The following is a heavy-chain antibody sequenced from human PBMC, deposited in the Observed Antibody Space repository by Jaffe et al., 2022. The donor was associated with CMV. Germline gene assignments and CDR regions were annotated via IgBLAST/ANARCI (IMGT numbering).Heavy chain of an antibody. CDR1: GFTFSAYW. Sequence: EVQLVESGGGLVQPGGSLRLSCVASGFTFSAYWMTWVRQSPGKGLEWVANIRQDGSEKSYVDSVKGRFTISRDNAKNSLYLQMSSLRADDTAVYYCARGGVLNGRQEYWGQGALVTVSS. D-gene: IGHD3-10*01. CDR2: IRQDGSEK. J-gene: IGHJ4*02. V-gene: IGHV3-7*03. CDR3: ARGGVLNGRQEY.